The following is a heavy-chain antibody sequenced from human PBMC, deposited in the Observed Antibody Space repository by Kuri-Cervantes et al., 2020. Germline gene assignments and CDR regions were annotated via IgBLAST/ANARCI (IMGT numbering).Heavy chain of an antibody. D-gene: IGHD3-22*01. CDR3: ARAYYYDSSGYPTNWFDP. CDR2: IFYSGST. Sequence: SETLSLTCTVSGGSISSYYWSWIRQHPGKGLGWIGYIFYSGSTYYNPSLKSRVTISVDTSKNQFSLKLSSVTAADTAVYYCARAYYYDSSGYPTNWFDPWGQGTLATVSS. CDR1: GGSISSYY. J-gene: IGHJ5*02. V-gene: IGHV4-59*06.